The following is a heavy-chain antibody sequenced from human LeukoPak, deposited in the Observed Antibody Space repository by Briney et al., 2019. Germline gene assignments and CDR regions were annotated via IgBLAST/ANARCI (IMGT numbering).Heavy chain of an antibody. CDR2: ISSSSTYI. V-gene: IGHV3-21*04. CDR3: ARDQDTAMGNYYYYYYMDV. Sequence: PGGSLRLSCAASGFTFSSYSMNWVRQAPGKGLEWVSSISSSSTYIYYADSVKGRFTISRDNAKNSLYLQMNSLRAEDTAVYYCARDQDTAMGNYYYYYYMDVWGKGTTVTISS. D-gene: IGHD5-18*01. J-gene: IGHJ6*03. CDR1: GFTFSSYS.